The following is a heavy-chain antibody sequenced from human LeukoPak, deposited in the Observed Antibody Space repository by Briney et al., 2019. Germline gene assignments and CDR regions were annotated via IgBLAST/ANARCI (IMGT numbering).Heavy chain of an antibody. D-gene: IGHD2-2*01. J-gene: IGHJ4*02. CDR3: TIRVGYCSSTSYSNQDDY. CDR1: GFTFSGSA. Sequence: GGSLRLSCAASGFTFSGSAMHWVRQASGKGLEWVGRIRSKANSYATAYAASVKGRFTISRDDSKNTAYLQMNSLKTEDTAVYYCTIRVGYCSSTSYSNQDDYWGQGTLVTVSS. CDR2: IRSKANSYAT. V-gene: IGHV3-73*01.